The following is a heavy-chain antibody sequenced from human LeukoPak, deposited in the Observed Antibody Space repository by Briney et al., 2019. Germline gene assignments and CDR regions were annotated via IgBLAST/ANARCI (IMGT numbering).Heavy chain of an antibody. Sequence: GGSLRLSCAASGFTLSSYWMSWVRQAPGKGLEWVANIKQDGSEKYYVDSVKGRFTISRDNSKNTLYLQMNSLRADDTAVYYCAKTARTNWDSFDIWGQGTMVTVSS. V-gene: IGHV3-7*03. CDR3: AKTARTNWDSFDI. CDR1: GFTLSSYW. J-gene: IGHJ3*02. D-gene: IGHD1-1*01. CDR2: IKQDGSEK.